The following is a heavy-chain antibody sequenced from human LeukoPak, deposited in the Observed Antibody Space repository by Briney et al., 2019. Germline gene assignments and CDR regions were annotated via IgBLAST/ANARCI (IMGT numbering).Heavy chain of an antibody. J-gene: IGHJ3*02. V-gene: IGHV1-2*02. D-gene: IGHD4-17*01. CDR2: INPNSGGT. CDR3: ARVPVYGDSDAAFDI. CDR1: GYTFTGYY. Sequence: ASVKVSCKASGYTFTGYYMHWVRQAPGQGLEWMGWINPNSGGTNYAQKFQGRVTMTRDTSISTAYMELSRLRSDDTAVYYCARVPVYGDSDAAFDIWGQGTMVTVSS.